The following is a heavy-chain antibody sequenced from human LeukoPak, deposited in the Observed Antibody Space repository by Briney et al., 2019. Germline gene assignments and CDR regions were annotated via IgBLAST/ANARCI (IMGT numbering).Heavy chain of an antibody. CDR2: ISSSSSYI. J-gene: IGHJ4*02. D-gene: IGHD2-15*01. Sequence: PGGSLRLSCAASGFTFSSYSMTWVRQAPGKGLEWVSSISSSSSYIYYADSVKGRFTISRDNAKNSLYLQMNSLRAEDTAVYYCARELVVVAVFDYWGQGTLVTVSS. CDR1: GFTFSSYS. CDR3: ARELVVVAVFDY. V-gene: IGHV3-21*01.